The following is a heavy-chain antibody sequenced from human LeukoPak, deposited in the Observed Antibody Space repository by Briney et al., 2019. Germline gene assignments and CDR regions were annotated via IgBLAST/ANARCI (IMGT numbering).Heavy chain of an antibody. J-gene: IGHJ5*02. V-gene: IGHV3-21*01. D-gene: IGHD4-23*01. CDR2: ISSSSSYI. CDR3: AMPFDYGGNSDEKNWFDP. CDR1: GFTFSSYS. Sequence: PGGSLRLSCAASGFTFSSYSMNWVRQAPGKGLEWVSSISSSSSYIYYADSVKGRFTISRDNAKNSLYLQMNSLRAEDTAVYYCAMPFDYGGNSDEKNWFDPWGQGTLVTVSS.